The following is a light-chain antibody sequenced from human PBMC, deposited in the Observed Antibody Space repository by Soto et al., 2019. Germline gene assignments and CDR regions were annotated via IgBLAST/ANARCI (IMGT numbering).Light chain of an antibody. V-gene: IGLV2-14*01. CDR2: DVS. J-gene: IGLJ1*01. Sequence: QSVLTQPASVSGSPGQSITISCTGTSSDVGGYNHVSWYQQHPGKAPKLLIYDVSNRPSGASNRFSGSKSGNTASLTISGLQAEDEADYYCSSNPGSTTPLYVFGTVT. CDR1: SSDVGGYNH. CDR3: SSNPGSTTPLYV.